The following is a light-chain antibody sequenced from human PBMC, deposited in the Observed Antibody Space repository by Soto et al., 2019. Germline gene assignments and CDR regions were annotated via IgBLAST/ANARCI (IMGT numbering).Light chain of an antibody. CDR2: GVS. Sequence: DIVWTQSPGTLSLSPGERATLSCRASQSISSSYLAWYQQKPGQAPRLLIHGVSTRATGIPDRFSGSGSGTDFTLTISRLEHEDFAVYYCQQYVASPYMFGQGTKLEIK. CDR3: QQYVASPYM. CDR1: QSISSSY. J-gene: IGKJ2*01. V-gene: IGKV3-20*01.